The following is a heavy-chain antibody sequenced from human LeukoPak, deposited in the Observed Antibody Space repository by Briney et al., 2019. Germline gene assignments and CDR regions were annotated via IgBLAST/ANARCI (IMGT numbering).Heavy chain of an antibody. CDR2: INPNSGGT. Sequence: ASVKVSCKASGYTFTGYYMHWVRQAPGQGLEWMGWINPNSGGTNYAQKFQGRVTMTRDTSISTAYIELSRLRSDDTAVYYCARSRITMIVVVSPLDYWGQGTLVTVSS. CDR3: ARSRITMIVVVSPLDY. V-gene: IGHV1-2*02. J-gene: IGHJ4*02. CDR1: GYTFTGYY. D-gene: IGHD3-22*01.